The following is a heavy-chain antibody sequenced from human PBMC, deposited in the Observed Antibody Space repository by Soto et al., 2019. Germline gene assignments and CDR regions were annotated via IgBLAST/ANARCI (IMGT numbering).Heavy chain of an antibody. V-gene: IGHV4-59*01. CDR1: GGSISSYY. D-gene: IGHD3-3*01. J-gene: IGHJ6*03. CDR3: ARVVSRPITPNITIFGVVMGAIEDYYYYMDV. Sequence: PSETLSLTCTVSGGSISSYYWSWIRQPPGKGLEWIGYIYYSGSTNYNPSLKSRVTISVDTSKNQFSLKLSSVTAADTAVYYCARVVSRPITPNITIFGVVMGAIEDYYYYMDVWGKGTTVTVSS. CDR2: IYYSGST.